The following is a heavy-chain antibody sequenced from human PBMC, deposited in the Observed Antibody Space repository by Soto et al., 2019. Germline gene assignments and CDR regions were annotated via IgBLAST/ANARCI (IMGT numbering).Heavy chain of an antibody. J-gene: IGHJ4*02. D-gene: IGHD3-16*01. V-gene: IGHV3-9*01. CDR3: AKGVGEY. Sequence: EVQLLESGGGLVQPGGSLRLSCAASGFTFSSYAMSWVRQAPGKGLEWVSGISWNSGSIGYADSVKGRFTISRDNAKNSLYLQMNSLRAEDTALYYCAKGVGEYWGQGTLVTVSS. CDR2: ISWNSGSI. CDR1: GFTFSSYA.